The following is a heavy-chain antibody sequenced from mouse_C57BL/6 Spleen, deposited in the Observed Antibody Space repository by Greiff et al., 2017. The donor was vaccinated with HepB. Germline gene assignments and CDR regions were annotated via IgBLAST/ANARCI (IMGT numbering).Heavy chain of an antibody. D-gene: IGHD4-1*01. CDR1: GFTFTSYW. V-gene: IGHV1-55*01. J-gene: IGHJ2*01. CDR2: IYPGSGST. Sequence: QVQLQQSGAELVKPGASVKMSCKASGFTFTSYWITWVMQRPGQGLEWIGDIYPGSGSTNYNEKFKSKATLTVDTASSTDYMQLSSLTSEDSAVYYYARLELVYYFDYWGQGTTLTVSS. CDR3: ARLELVYYFDY.